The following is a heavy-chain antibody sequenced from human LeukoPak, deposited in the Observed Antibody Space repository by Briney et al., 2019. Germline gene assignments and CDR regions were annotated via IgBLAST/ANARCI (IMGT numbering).Heavy chain of an antibody. CDR2: ISYDGSNK. Sequence: GRSLRLSCAASGFTFSSYGMHWVRQAPGKGLEWVAVISYDGSNKYYADSVKGRFTISRDNSKNTLYLQMNSLRAEDTAVYYCAKVLGYCSSTSYYIRTAYYGMDVWGQGTTVTVSS. D-gene: IGHD2-2*02. V-gene: IGHV3-30*18. CDR1: GFTFSSYG. J-gene: IGHJ6*02. CDR3: AKVLGYCSSTSYYIRTAYYGMDV.